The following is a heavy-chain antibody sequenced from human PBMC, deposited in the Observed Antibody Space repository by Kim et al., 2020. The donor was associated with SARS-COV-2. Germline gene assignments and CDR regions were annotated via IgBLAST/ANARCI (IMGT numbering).Heavy chain of an antibody. CDR2: GST. CDR3: AKETKSESC. V-gene: IGHV3-23*01. Sequence: GSTYYADSVKGRFTISRDNSKNTLYLQINSLRAEDTAVYYCAKETKSESCWGQGTLVTVSS. J-gene: IGHJ4*02. D-gene: IGHD3-10*01.